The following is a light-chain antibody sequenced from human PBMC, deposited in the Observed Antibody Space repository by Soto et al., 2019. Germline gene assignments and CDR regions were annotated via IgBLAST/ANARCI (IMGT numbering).Light chain of an antibody. CDR2: AAS. Sequence: EIVLTQSPGTLSLSPGDRATLSCRASQSVDSSYLAWYQQKPGQAPRLLIYAASSRATGIPDRFSGSGSGTDFTLAINRLEPEDVAVYYCQQYDCSITFGGGTKVESK. CDR3: QQYDCSIT. V-gene: IGKV3-20*01. J-gene: IGKJ4*01. CDR1: QSVDSSY.